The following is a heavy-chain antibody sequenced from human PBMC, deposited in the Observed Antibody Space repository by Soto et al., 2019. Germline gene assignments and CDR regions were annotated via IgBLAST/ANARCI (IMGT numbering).Heavy chain of an antibody. Sequence: QVQLVQSGAEVKNPGASVKVSCKASGYTFTNYYIHWVRQAPGQGLEWMAIINPNGGSTNYAQEFQGRVTLARDTFTNTVYMELSSLRPEDTAIYYCARGLAAGDYWGQGTLVTVSS. J-gene: IGHJ4*02. CDR1: GYTFTNYY. D-gene: IGHD6-13*01. CDR3: ARGLAAGDY. CDR2: INPNGGST. V-gene: IGHV1-46*01.